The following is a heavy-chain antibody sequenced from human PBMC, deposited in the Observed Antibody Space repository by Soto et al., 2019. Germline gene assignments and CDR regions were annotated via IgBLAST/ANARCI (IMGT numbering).Heavy chain of an antibody. V-gene: IGHV4-4*07. CDR1: GGSISSYY. J-gene: IGHJ5*02. CDR3: ARITSQWLISWFDP. CDR2: IYTSGST. Sequence: QVQLQESGPGLVKPSETLSLTCTVSGGSISSYYWSWIRQPAGKGLEWIGRIYTSGSTNYNPSLKSRVTMSVDTSKNQFSLKLSSVTAADTAVYYCARITSQWLISWFDPWGQGTLVTVSS. D-gene: IGHD6-19*01.